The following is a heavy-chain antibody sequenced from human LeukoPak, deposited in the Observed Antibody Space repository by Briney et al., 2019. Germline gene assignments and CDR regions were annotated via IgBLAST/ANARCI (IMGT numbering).Heavy chain of an antibody. D-gene: IGHD2-15*01. Sequence: GGSLRLSCAASGFTFSSYAMSWVRQAPGKGLEWVSAISGSGGSTYYADSVKGRFTISRDNSKNTLYLQMNSLRAEDTAVYYCAKDLGYCSGGSCYSNYYYYGMDVWGQGTTVTVSS. CDR1: GFTFSSYA. CDR3: AKDLGYCSGGSCYSNYYYYGMDV. CDR2: ISGSGGST. J-gene: IGHJ6*02. V-gene: IGHV3-23*01.